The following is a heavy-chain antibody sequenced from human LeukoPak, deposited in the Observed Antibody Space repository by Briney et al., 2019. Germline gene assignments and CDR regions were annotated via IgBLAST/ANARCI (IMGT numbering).Heavy chain of an antibody. CDR1: GYTFTSYG. CDR3: ARGIGYYYDSSGPK. V-gene: IGHV1-18*01. J-gene: IGHJ4*02. D-gene: IGHD3-22*01. Sequence: GASVKVSCKASGYTFTSYGISWVRQAPGQGLEWMGWINAYNGNTNYAQKLQGRVTMTRNTSISTVYMELSSLRSEDTAVYYCARGIGYYYDSSGPKWGQGTLVTVSS. CDR2: INAYNGNT.